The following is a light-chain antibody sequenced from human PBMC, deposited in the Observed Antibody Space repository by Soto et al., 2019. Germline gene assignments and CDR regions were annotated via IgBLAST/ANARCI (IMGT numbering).Light chain of an antibody. CDR1: SSNIGSNT. CDR3: AAWDDSLNVV. Sequence: QSVLTQPPSASGTPGQRVTISCSGSSSNIGSNTVNWYQQLPGTAPKLLIYSNNQRPSGVPDRFSGSKSGTSPSLAISGLQSEDEADYYCAAWDDSLNVVFGGGTKVTVL. J-gene: IGLJ2*01. V-gene: IGLV1-44*01. CDR2: SNN.